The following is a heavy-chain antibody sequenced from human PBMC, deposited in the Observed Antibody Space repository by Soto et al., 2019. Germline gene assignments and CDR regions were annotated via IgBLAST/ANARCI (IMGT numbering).Heavy chain of an antibody. Sequence: PGGSLRLSCEASGFTFSSYEMNWVRQAPGEGLEWGSYISSSATSISYADSVKGRFTISRDNAKNSLYLQMNSLRAEDTAVYYCARDRGPYSSGWYRYDYWGQGTLVTVSS. CDR2: ISSSATSI. CDR1: GFTFSSYE. CDR3: ARDRGPYSSGWYRYDY. J-gene: IGHJ4*02. V-gene: IGHV3-48*03. D-gene: IGHD6-19*01.